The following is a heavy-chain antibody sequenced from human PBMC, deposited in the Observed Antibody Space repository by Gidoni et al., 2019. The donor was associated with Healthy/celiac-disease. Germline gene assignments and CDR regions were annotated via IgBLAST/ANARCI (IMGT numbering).Heavy chain of an antibody. V-gene: IGHV1-2*06. CDR3: ARSSTMVQVLAEYFQH. CDR2: INPNSGGT. D-gene: IGHD3-10*01. J-gene: IGHJ1*01. Sequence: QVQLVQSGAEVKKPGASVKVSCKASGYTFTGYYMHWVRQAPGQGLEWMGRINPNSGGTNYAQKFQGRVTMTRDTSISTAYMELSRLRSDDTAVYYCARSSTMVQVLAEYFQHWGQGTLVTVSS. CDR1: GYTFTGYY.